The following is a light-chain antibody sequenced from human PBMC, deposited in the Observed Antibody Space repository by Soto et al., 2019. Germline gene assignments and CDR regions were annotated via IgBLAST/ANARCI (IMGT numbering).Light chain of an antibody. CDR3: QQLNSYPW. CDR2: AAS. J-gene: IGKJ4*02. CDR1: QGISSY. Sequence: DIQLTQSPSFLSASVGDRVTITCRASQGISSYLAWYQQKPGKAPKLLIYAASTLQSGVPSRFSGSGSGTEFTLTISSLQPEDFATYYCQQLNSYPWFGGGTQVEIK. V-gene: IGKV1-9*01.